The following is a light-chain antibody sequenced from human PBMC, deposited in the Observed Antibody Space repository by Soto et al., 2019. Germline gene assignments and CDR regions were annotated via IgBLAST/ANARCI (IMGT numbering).Light chain of an antibody. Sequence: EIVMTPSPATLSVSPGERATLSCGASQSVIANFAWYKQKPGQAPRILIYGASTRANGIPARFSGSGSGAEFTLTISSLQSEDFAVYYCQQYNKWFLITVVQGTRLEIK. CDR3: QQYNKWFLIT. J-gene: IGKJ5*01. CDR1: QSVIAN. CDR2: GAS. V-gene: IGKV3-15*01.